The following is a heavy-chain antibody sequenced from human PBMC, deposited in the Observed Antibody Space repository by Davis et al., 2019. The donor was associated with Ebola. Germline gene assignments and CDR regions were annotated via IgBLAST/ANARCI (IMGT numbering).Heavy chain of an antibody. J-gene: IGHJ3*02. Sequence: ASVKVSCKASGGTLSNFALTWVRQAPGQRLEWVGMINPNDGRTIYAQKFQGRVTVTRDTSTTTVYMDLSSLRSEDTALYYCTTPGGQDSGYDVFDIWGQGTMVTVSS. D-gene: IGHD5-12*01. CDR3: TTPGGQDSGYDVFDI. CDR2: INPNDGRT. V-gene: IGHV1-46*03. CDR1: GGTLSNFA.